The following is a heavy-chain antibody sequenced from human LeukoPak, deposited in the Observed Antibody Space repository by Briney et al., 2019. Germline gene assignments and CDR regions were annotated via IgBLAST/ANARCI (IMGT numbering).Heavy chain of an antibody. J-gene: IGHJ4*02. D-gene: IGHD3-16*01. CDR2: IYHSGST. CDR3: ARDPPGGNY. V-gene: IGHV4-38-2*02. Sequence: PSETLSLTCTVSGYSISSGYYWGWIRQPPGKGLEWIGSIYHSGSTYYNPSLKSRVTISVDTSKNQFSLKLSSVTTADTAVYYCARDPPGGNYWGQGTLVTVSS. CDR1: GYSISSGYY.